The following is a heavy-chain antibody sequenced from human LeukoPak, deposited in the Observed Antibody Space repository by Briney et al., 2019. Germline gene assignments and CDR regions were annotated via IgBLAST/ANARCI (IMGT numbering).Heavy chain of an antibody. CDR2: ISSSSSYI. CDR3: AKDPGPPYGDWYFDL. Sequence: PGGSLRLSCAASGFAFSSYSMNWVRQAPGKGLEWVSSISSSSSYIHYADSVKGRFTISRDNSKNTLYLQMNSLRAEDTAVYYCAKDPGPPYGDWYFDLWGRGTLVTVSS. D-gene: IGHD4-17*01. CDR1: GFAFSSYS. J-gene: IGHJ2*01. V-gene: IGHV3-21*04.